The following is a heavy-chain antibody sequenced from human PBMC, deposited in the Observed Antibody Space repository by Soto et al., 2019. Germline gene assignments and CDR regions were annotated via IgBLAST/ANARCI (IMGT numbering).Heavy chain of an antibody. Sequence: ASVKVSCKASGGTFSSYTISWVRQAPGQGLEWMGRIIPILGIANYAQKFQGRVTITADKSTSTAYMELSSLRSEDTAVYYCAREGESGVVPAAMTIDYWGQGTLVTVSS. V-gene: IGHV1-69*04. D-gene: IGHD2-2*01. J-gene: IGHJ4*02. CDR1: GGTFSSYT. CDR3: AREGESGVVPAAMTIDY. CDR2: IIPILGIA.